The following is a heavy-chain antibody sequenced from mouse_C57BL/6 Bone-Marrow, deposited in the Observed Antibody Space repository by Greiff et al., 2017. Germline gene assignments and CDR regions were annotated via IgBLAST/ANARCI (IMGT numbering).Heavy chain of an antibody. CDR1: GYTFTDYY. J-gene: IGHJ3*01. V-gene: IGHV1-76*01. Sequence: QVQLQQSGAELVRPGASVKLSCKASGYTFTDYYINWVKQRPGQGLEWIARIYPGRGNTYYNEKFKGKATLTAEKSSSTAYMQLSSLTSEDSAVYFCARSERLRRAWFAYWGQGTLVTVSA. CDR2: IYPGRGNT. CDR3: ARSERLRRAWFAY. D-gene: IGHD2-4*01.